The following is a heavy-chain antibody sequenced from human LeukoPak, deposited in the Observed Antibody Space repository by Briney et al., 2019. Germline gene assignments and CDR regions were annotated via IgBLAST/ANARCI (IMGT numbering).Heavy chain of an antibody. CDR3: ARGSGSSWYDAFDI. V-gene: IGHV3-21*01. CDR2: ISSSSSYI. D-gene: IGHD6-13*01. CDR1: GCTFSSYS. Sequence: GGSLRLSCAASGCTFSSYSMNWVRQAPGKGLEWVSSISSSSSYIYYADSVKGRFTISRDNAKNSLYLQMNSLRAEDTAVYYCARGSGSSWYDAFDIWGQGTMVTVSS. J-gene: IGHJ3*02.